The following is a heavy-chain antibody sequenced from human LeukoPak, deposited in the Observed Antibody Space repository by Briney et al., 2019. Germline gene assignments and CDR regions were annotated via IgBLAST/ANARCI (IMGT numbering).Heavy chain of an antibody. CDR3: VRDSGRALEV. CDR1: EFIFSNYW. Sequence: GGSLRLSCAASEFIFSNYWMLWIRQTPGEGLQYVSLINTDGSRTEYADSVKRRFTISRDNAKNTLYLQMSSLRAEDTAVYYCVRDSGRALEVWGQGTPVTVSS. J-gene: IGHJ6*02. V-gene: IGHV3-74*03. CDR2: INTDGSRT.